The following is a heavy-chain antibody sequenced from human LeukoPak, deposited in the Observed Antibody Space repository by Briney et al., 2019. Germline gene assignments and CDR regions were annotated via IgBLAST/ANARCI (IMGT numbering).Heavy chain of an antibody. Sequence: SETLSLTCAVYGGSFSGYYWSWIRQPPGNGLEWIGEINHSGSTNYNPSLKSRVTISVDTSKNQFSLKLSSVTAADTAVYYCARGSSGNISRNWFDPWGQGTLVTVSS. CDR3: ARGSSGNISRNWFDP. V-gene: IGHV4-34*01. D-gene: IGHD3-10*01. CDR1: GGSFSGYY. CDR2: INHSGST. J-gene: IGHJ5*02.